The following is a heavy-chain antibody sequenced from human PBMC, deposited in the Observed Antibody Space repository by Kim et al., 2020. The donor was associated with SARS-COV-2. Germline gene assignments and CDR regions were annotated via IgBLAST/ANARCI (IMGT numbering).Heavy chain of an antibody. J-gene: IGHJ4*02. Sequence: GGSLRLSCTASGFTFGDYAMSWFRQAPGKGLEWVGFIRSKASGGTTEYAASVKGRFTISRDDSKSIAYLQMNSLKTEDTAVYYCTREEHYYDSSGFNYWGQGTLVTVSS. D-gene: IGHD3-22*01. CDR1: GFTFGDYA. V-gene: IGHV3-49*03. CDR3: TREEHYYDSSGFNY. CDR2: IRSKASGGTT.